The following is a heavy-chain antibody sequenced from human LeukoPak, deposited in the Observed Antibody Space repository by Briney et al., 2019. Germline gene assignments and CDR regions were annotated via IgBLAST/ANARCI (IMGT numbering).Heavy chain of an antibody. CDR2: INSASSYI. CDR1: GXTFSSYS. V-gene: IGHV3-48*02. J-gene: IGHJ4*02. Sequence: GGSLRLSCEVSGXTFSSYSMNWVRQAPGKGQEWLSFINSASSYIDYADSVKGRFSISRDNVKNSLHLQMNSLRDEDTAVYYCARGHGDGAWLIDYWGQGALVTISS. CDR3: ARGHGDGAWLIDY. D-gene: IGHD3-9*01.